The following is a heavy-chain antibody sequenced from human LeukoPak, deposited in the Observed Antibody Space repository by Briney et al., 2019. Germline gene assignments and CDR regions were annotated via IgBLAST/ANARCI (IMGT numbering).Heavy chain of an antibody. D-gene: IGHD5-24*01. CDR1: GGSISSSSYY. V-gene: IGHV4-39*07. Sequence: PSETLSLTCTVSGGSISSSSYYWGWIRQPPGKGLEWIGSIYYSGSTYYNPSLKSRVTISVDTSKNQFSLKLSSVTAADTAVYYCARGERWLQLGCAFDIWGQGTMVTVSS. CDR2: IYYSGST. J-gene: IGHJ3*02. CDR3: ARGERWLQLGCAFDI.